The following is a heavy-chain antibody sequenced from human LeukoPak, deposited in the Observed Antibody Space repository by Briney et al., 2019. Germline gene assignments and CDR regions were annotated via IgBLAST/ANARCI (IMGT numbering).Heavy chain of an antibody. CDR2: LNAGNGDT. Sequence: ASVKVPCKASGYTFTNYAVNWLRQAPGQRLEWMGWLNAGNGDTKFSQNYQARVTITRDASASTAYMELSSLTSEDTAVYFCARGLWSAHRREYYFDSWGQGTLVTVSS. CDR1: GYTFTNYA. J-gene: IGHJ4*02. CDR3: ARGLWSAHRREYYFDS. D-gene: IGHD3-3*01. V-gene: IGHV1-3*01.